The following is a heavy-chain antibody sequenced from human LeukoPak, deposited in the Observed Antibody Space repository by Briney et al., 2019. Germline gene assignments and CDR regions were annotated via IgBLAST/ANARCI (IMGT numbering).Heavy chain of an antibody. CDR2: ININSGGT. J-gene: IGHJ4*02. CDR1: VYTFTGYN. Sequence: GASVNVSFKCSVYTFTGYNLYWGRQRQAQGHERMGWININSGGTNYAQTFQGRGTTTRDKSISKDYMELRTLRSDDASVYYYAREKTSRCCYFDYWVQGTLVTVSS. V-gene: IGHV1-2*02. CDR3: AREKTSRCCYFDY. D-gene: IGHD4/OR15-4a*01.